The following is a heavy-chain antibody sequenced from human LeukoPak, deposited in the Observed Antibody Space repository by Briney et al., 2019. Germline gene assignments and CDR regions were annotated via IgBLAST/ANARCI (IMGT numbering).Heavy chain of an antibody. CDR2: ISTSNGNT. CDR1: GFTLTTHG. J-gene: IGHJ4*02. CDR3: ARWGNSNWWEHLGDY. Sequence: ASVKGSCKASGFTLTTHGFSWVGQAPGQGLEWVGWISTSNGNTNYAQKLHDRLTMTTDTSTNTAYMELRSLRSDDTAIYYCARWGNSNWWEHLGDYWGQGTLVIVSS. D-gene: IGHD6-13*01. V-gene: IGHV1-18*01.